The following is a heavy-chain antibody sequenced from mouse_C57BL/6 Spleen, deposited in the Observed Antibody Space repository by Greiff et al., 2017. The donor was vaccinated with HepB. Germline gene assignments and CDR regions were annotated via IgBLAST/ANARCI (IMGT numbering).Heavy chain of an antibody. Sequence: EVQLQQSGPELVKPGASVKMSCKASGYTFTDYNMHWVKQSHGKSLEWIGYINPNNGGTSYNQKFKGKATLTVNKSSSTAYMELRSLTSEDSAVYYCAREETCRDYGSPFAYWGQGTLVTVSA. CDR3: AREETCRDYGSPFAY. V-gene: IGHV1-22*01. CDR1: GYTFTDYN. D-gene: IGHD1-1*01. CDR2: INPNNGGT. J-gene: IGHJ3*01.